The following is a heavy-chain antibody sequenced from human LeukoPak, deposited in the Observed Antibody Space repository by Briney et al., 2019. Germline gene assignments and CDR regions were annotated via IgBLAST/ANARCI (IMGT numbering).Heavy chain of an antibody. CDR2: IIPIFGTT. Sequence: ASVKVSCKASGGTFSSHAISWVRQAPGQGLEWVGGIIPIFGTTNYAQKFQGRVAITTDESTSTGYMELRSLRSDDTAVYYCARGDSGYDYGFDNWGQGTLVTVSS. J-gene: IGHJ4*02. CDR3: ARGDSGYDYGFDN. CDR1: GGTFSSHA. V-gene: IGHV1-69*05. D-gene: IGHD5-12*01.